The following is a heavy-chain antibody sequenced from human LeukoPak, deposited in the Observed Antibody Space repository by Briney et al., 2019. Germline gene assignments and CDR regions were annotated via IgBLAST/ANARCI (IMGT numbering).Heavy chain of an antibody. V-gene: IGHV3-23*01. J-gene: IGHJ4*02. D-gene: IGHD5-24*01. CDR3: DGADY. CDR2: ISGTTGRT. CDR1: GFTFSIYA. Sequence: GGSLRLSCAAAGFTFSIYAMNWARQALGKGLEWVSTISGTTGRTHYADSVRGRFTISRDNSKSTLYMQMNSLRAANTAVYYCDGADYWGQGTLVTVSS.